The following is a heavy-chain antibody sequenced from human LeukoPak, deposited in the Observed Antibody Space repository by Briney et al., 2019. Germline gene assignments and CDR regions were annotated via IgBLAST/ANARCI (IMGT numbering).Heavy chain of an antibody. CDR2: INRSGGST. Sequence: SVNVSCKSSGYTFTSYYMHWVRQAPGQGLEWMGIINRSGGSTSYAQKFQGRVTMTRDTSTSTVYMELSSLRSEDTAVYYCARTPVSVGAYYFDYWGQGTLVTVSS. CDR3: ARTPVSVGAYYFDY. J-gene: IGHJ4*02. V-gene: IGHV1-46*01. CDR1: GYTFTSYY. D-gene: IGHD1-26*01.